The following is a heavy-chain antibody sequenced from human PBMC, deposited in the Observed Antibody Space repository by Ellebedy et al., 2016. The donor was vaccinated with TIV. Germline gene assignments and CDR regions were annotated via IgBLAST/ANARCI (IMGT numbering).Heavy chain of an antibody. D-gene: IGHD2-15*01. J-gene: IGHJ4*02. Sequence: GESLKISCAASGFTFSSHAMSWVRQAPGKGLEWVSTISRSGDSTYYADSVKGRFTISRDNSKNTLYLQMNSLKAEDTAVYYCARDRHCVGGRCYSVWGQGTLVTVSS. CDR2: ISRSGDST. CDR1: GFTFSSHA. CDR3: ARDRHCVGGRCYSV. V-gene: IGHV3-23*01.